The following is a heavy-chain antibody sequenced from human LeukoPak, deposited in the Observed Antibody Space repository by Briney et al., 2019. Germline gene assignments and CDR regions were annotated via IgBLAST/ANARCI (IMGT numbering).Heavy chain of an antibody. V-gene: IGHV3-48*03. J-gene: IGHJ3*01. CDR1: GFTFSSYE. CDR3: ARVGEDSSGYYDAFDV. CDR2: ISSISATI. D-gene: IGHD3-22*01. Sequence: DPGGSLRLSCAASGFTFSSYEMNWVRQAPGRGLEWISYISSISATIFYADSVKGRFTISRDNAKNVLYLQMNSLRDDDTAVYYCARVGEDSSGYYDAFDVWGQGTMVTVSS.